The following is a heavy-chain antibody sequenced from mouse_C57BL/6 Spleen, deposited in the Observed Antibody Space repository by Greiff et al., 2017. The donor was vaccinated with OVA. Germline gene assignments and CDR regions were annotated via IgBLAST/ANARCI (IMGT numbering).Heavy chain of an antibody. CDR1: GYTFTSYW. J-gene: IGHJ2*01. CDR2: IDPNSGGT. D-gene: IGHD1-1*01. V-gene: IGHV1-72*01. Sequence: VQLQQPGAELVKPGASVKLSCKASGYTFTSYWMHWVKQRPGRGLEWIGRIDPNSGGTKYNEKFKSKATLTVDKPSSTAYMQLSSLTSEDSAVYYCARSYGSSYGLPYFDYWGKGTTLTVSS. CDR3: ARSYGSSYGLPYFDY.